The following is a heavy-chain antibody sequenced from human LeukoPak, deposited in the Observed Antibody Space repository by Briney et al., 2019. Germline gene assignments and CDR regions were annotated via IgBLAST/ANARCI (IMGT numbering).Heavy chain of an antibody. J-gene: IGHJ3*02. V-gene: IGHV4-4*07. Sequence: SETLSLTCTVSGGSISSYYWSWIRQPAGKGLEWIRRIYTSGSTNYNPSLKSRVTMSVDTSKNQFSLKLSSVAAADTAVYYCARGLGYCSSTSCYAAFDIWGQGTMVTVSS. D-gene: IGHD2-2*01. CDR2: IYTSGST. CDR3: ARGLGYCSSTSCYAAFDI. CDR1: GGSISSYY.